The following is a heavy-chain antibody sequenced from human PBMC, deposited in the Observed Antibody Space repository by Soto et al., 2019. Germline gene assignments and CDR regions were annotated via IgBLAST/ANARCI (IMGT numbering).Heavy chain of an antibody. D-gene: IGHD5-12*01. CDR3: ARDPGGYPDY. CDR1: GFTFSSYW. V-gene: IGHV3-74*01. CDR2: IKSDGSST. J-gene: IGHJ4*02. Sequence: GGSLRLSCAASGFTFSSYWMHWVRQAPGKGLVCVSRIKSDGSSTTYADSVKGRFTISRDNAKNTLYLQMNSLRAADTAVYYCARDPGGYPDYWGQGTLVTVSS.